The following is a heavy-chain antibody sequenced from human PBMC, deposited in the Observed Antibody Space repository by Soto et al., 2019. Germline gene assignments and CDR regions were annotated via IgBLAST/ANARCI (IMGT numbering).Heavy chain of an antibody. V-gene: IGHV3-23*01. CDR3: ANILSSSITGQ. CDR2: TSDNGGAT. D-gene: IGHD1-1*01. J-gene: IGHJ4*02. CDR1: GFTFGSYA. Sequence: EVQLLESGGDLVQPGGSLRLSCAASGFTFGSYAMSWVRQAPGKGLEWVSSTSDNGGATYYADSVKGRFTMSRDTSRNALYLQMNSLRVEDTAIYCFANILSSSITGQWGQGTRVSVSP.